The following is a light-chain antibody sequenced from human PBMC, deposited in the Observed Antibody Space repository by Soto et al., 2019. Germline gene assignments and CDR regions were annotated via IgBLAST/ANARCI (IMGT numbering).Light chain of an antibody. CDR2: SAS. J-gene: IGKJ3*01. CDR3: QQYNSWPRT. V-gene: IGKV3-15*01. CDR1: HSVSSN. Sequence: EIVMPQSPATLSVSPGERATLSCRASHSVSSNVAWYQQKPGQAPRLLIHSASTRATGISARFSGSGSGTEFTLSISSLQAEDFAVYYCQQYNSWPRTFGPGTTVDF.